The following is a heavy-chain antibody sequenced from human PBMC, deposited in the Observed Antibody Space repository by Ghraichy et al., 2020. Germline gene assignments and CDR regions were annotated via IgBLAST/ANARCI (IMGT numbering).Heavy chain of an antibody. V-gene: IGHV3-23*01. J-gene: IGHJ6*02. CDR2: ISGSGGST. CDR3: AKSKFGAVAYYYGMDV. CDR1: GFTFSSYA. D-gene: IGHD3-10*01. Sequence: GGSLRLSCAASGFTFSSYAMSWVRQAPGKGLEWVSAISGSGGSTYYADSVKGRFTISRDNSKNTLYLQMNSLRAEDTAVYYCAKSKFGAVAYYYGMDVWGQGTTVTVSS.